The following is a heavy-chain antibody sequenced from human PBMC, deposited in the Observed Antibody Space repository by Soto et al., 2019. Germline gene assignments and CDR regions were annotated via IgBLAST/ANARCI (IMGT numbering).Heavy chain of an antibody. Sequence: GGSLRLSCAASGFTFSSYWMSWVRQAPGKGLEWVANIKQDGSEKYYVDSVKGRFTISRDNAKNSLYLQMNSLRAEDTAVYYCARAYYSNYTDFYYYYYYYMDVWGKGTTVTVSS. V-gene: IGHV3-7*01. CDR1: GFTFSSYW. D-gene: IGHD4-4*01. J-gene: IGHJ6*03. CDR2: IKQDGSEK. CDR3: ARAYYSNYTDFYYYYYYYMDV.